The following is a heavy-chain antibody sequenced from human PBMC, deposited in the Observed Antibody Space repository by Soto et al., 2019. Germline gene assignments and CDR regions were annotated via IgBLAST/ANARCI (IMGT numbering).Heavy chain of an antibody. CDR2: IYATGTT. J-gene: IGHJ5*02. CDR3: VRDGSKNLRDWFDP. Sequence: VQLEESGPGLLKPSETLSLTCNVSGTSISGYYWSWIRQSAGKGLEWIGRIYATGTTNYSPSLKSRITMSVDTSKRQLSLKLTSVTAADTGIYYCVRDGSKNLRDWFDPWGRGISATVSS. CDR1: GTSISGYY. V-gene: IGHV4-4*07. D-gene: IGHD2-2*03.